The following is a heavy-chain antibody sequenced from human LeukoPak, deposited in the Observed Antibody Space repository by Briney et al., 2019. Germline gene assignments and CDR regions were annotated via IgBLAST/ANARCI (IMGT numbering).Heavy chain of an antibody. CDR2: VNQDGSEK. Sequence: PGGSLRLSCAASGFTLSSYWMTWVRQAPGKGLEWVANVNQDGSEKFYVDSVKGRFTISTDNAKNSLYLQMNSLRVEDTAIYFCARSSYDDYWGQGTLVTVCS. D-gene: IGHD5-12*01. CDR1: GFTLSSYW. J-gene: IGHJ4*02. CDR3: ARSSYDDY. V-gene: IGHV3-7*01.